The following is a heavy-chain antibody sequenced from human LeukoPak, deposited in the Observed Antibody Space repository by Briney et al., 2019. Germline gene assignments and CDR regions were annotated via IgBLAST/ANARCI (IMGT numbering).Heavy chain of an antibody. Sequence: SETLSLTCAVYGGSFSGYYWSWIRQPPGKGLEWIGEINHSGSTNYNPSLKSRVTISVDTSKNQFSLKLSSVTAADTAVYYCARGVPYYYDSSGYYPIDYWGQGTLVTVSS. V-gene: IGHV4-34*01. CDR1: GGSFSGYY. J-gene: IGHJ4*02. D-gene: IGHD3-22*01. CDR2: INHSGST. CDR3: ARGVPYYYDSSGYYPIDY.